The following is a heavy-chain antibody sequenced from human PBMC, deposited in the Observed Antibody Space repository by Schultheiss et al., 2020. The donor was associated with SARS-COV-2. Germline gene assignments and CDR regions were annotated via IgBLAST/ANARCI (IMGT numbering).Heavy chain of an antibody. V-gene: IGHV1-46*01. D-gene: IGHD4-17*01. Sequence: ASVKVSCKASGGTFSSYAISWVRQAPGQGLEWMGIINPSGGSTSYAQKFQGRVTMTRDTSTSTVYMELSSLRSEDTAVYYCARMTTVTSPVDYWGQGTLVTVSS. CDR1: GGTFSSYA. CDR2: INPSGGST. CDR3: ARMTTVTSPVDY. J-gene: IGHJ4*02.